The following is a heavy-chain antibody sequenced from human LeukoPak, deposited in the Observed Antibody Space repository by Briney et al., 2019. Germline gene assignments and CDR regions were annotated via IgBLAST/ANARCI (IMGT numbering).Heavy chain of an antibody. J-gene: IGHJ4*02. CDR3: ARDIGGAGY. CDR2: ISSDSSRYI. V-gene: IGHV3-21*01. Sequence: GGSLRLSCAASGFTFSTYSMNWVRQAPGKGLEWVSTISSDSSRYIYYADSVKGRFTISRDNAKNSLYLQMNSLRAEDTAVYYCARDIGGAGYWGQGTLVTVSS. D-gene: IGHD6-19*01. CDR1: GFTFSTYS.